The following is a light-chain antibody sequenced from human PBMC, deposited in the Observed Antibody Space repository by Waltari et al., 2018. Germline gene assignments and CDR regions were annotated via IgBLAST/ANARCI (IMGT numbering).Light chain of an antibody. CDR1: SSNIGRTS. V-gene: IGLV1-44*01. CDR2: RND. J-gene: IGLJ3*02. CDR3: AAWDDSLNAWI. Sequence: QSLLTQPPSISGAPGQRVTISCSGGSSNIGRTSVNWYEQVPGTAPKLVMFRNDQRPSGVSDRFSGSKSGTSASLAINGLLSADENDYICAAWDDSLNAWIFGGGTRLTVL.